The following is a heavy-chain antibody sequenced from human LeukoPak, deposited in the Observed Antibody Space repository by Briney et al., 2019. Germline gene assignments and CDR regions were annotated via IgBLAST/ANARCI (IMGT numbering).Heavy chain of an antibody. CDR2: IRSKAYGGTT. V-gene: IGHV3-49*04. CDR1: VFTFSSYA. J-gene: IGHJ4*02. D-gene: IGHD3-22*01. Sequence: GGSLRLSCAASVFTFSSYAMHWVRQAPGKGLEWVGFIRSKAYGGTTEYAASVKGRFTISRDDSKSIAYLQMNSLKTEDTAVYYCTREDYDSSGYFQLLVYWGQGTLVTVSS. CDR3: TREDYDSSGYFQLLVY.